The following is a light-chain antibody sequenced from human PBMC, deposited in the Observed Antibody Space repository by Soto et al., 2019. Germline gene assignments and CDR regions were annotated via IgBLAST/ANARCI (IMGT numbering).Light chain of an antibody. V-gene: IGKV3D-20*02. CDR2: GVS. CDR3: QQRSNWPPT. Sequence: EIVLTQSPGTLSLSPGERATLSCRASQSVSSSYLAWYQQKPGQAPRLLIYGVSSRGYGIPDRFSGSGSGTDFTLTISRLEPEDFAVYYCQQRSNWPPTFGQGTRLEIK. CDR1: QSVSSSY. J-gene: IGKJ5*01.